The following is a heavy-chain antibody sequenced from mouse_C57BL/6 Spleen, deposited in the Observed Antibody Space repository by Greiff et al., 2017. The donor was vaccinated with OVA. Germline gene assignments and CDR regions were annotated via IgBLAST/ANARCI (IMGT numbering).Heavy chain of an antibody. D-gene: IGHD4-1*01. V-gene: IGHV3-6*01. CDR1: GYSITSGYF. CDR2: ISYDGSN. CDR3: ARVELGRFAY. J-gene: IGHJ3*01. Sequence: EVQLQESGPGLVKPSQSLSLTCSVSGYSITSGYFWYWIRQLPENILEWMGYISYDGSNKYNPSLKNRISITRDTSKNQFFLKLNSVTTEYTATYYCARVELGRFAYWGQGTLVTVSA.